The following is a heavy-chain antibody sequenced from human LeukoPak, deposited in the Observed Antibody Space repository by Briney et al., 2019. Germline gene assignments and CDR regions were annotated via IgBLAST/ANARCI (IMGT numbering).Heavy chain of an antibody. Sequence: GGSLRLSCAASGFTFSSYGMSWVRQAPGKGLEWVSAISGSGGSTYYADSVKGRFTISRDNSKNTLYLQMNSLRAEDTAVYYCAKDPYDSSGYFWGAGGDAFDIWGQGTMVTVSS. J-gene: IGHJ3*02. CDR3: AKDPYDSSGYFWGAGGDAFDI. V-gene: IGHV3-23*01. CDR2: ISGSGGST. D-gene: IGHD3-22*01. CDR1: GFTFSSYG.